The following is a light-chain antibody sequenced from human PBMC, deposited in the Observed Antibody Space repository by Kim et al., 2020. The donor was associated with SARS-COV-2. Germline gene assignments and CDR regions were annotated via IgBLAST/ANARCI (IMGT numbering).Light chain of an antibody. CDR3: QSADSSGTYV. V-gene: IGLV3-25*03. CDR1: ALPEQR. Sequence: SPGQTARITGSGEALPEQRASWYQQKSGQAPCLVIYKDSEGPSGIPDRFSGSSSGTTVTLTISGVQAEDDADYYCQSADSSGTYVFGSGTKVTVL. CDR2: KDS. J-gene: IGLJ1*01.